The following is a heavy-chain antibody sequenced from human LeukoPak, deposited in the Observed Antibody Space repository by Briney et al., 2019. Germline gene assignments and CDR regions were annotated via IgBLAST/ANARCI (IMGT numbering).Heavy chain of an antibody. J-gene: IGHJ4*02. Sequence: GGSLRLSCAASGFTVSSNYMNWVRQAPGKGLEWVSVNYSGGSTYYADSVKGRFTISRDNSKNTLYLQMNSLRAEDTAVYYCARERSSAGGFDYWGQGTLVTVSS. V-gene: IGHV3-53*01. CDR2: NYSGGST. D-gene: IGHD6-19*01. CDR3: ARERSSAGGFDY. CDR1: GFTVSSNY.